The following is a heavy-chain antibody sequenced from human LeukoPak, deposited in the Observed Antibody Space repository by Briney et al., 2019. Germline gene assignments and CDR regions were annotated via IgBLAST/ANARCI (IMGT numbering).Heavy chain of an antibody. CDR1: GYTLTELS. CDR3: ATDLVSSGWYDGFDY. CDR2: FDPEDGGT. J-gene: IGHJ4*02. Sequence: ASVTVSCKVSGYTLTELSMHWVRQAPGKGLEWMGGFDPEDGGTIYAQKFQGRVTMTEDTSTDTAYMELSSLRSEDTAVYYCATDLVSSGWYDGFDYWGQGTLVTVSS. D-gene: IGHD6-19*01. V-gene: IGHV1-24*01.